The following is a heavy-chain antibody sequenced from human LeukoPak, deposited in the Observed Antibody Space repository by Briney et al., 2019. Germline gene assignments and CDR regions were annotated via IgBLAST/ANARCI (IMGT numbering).Heavy chain of an antibody. CDR3: TRGHD. J-gene: IGHJ4*02. Sequence: GGSLRLSCAASGFTFISHWMSWVRQAPGKGLGWVANINQDGSGKNYVDSVKGRFTISRDNAKNSLYLQMNSLRADDTAVYYCTRGHDWGQGTLVTVSS. V-gene: IGHV3-7*01. CDR2: INQDGSGK. CDR1: GFTFISHW.